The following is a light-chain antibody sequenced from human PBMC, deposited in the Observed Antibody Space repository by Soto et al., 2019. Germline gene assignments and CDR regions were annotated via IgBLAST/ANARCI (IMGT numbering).Light chain of an antibody. CDR2: EVN. CDR3: SSYTNINTRACV. Sequence: QSALTQPPSASGSPGQSVTISCTGTISDVGGYNYVAWYQQHPGKAPKLMIYEVNKRPSGVPDRFSGSKSGSTASLTVSGLQAEDEADYYCSSYTNINTRACVFGTGTKLTVL. V-gene: IGLV2-8*01. CDR1: ISDVGGYNY. J-gene: IGLJ1*01.